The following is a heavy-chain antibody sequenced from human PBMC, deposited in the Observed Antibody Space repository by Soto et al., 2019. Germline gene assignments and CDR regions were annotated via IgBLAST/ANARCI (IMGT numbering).Heavy chain of an antibody. CDR3: ARVYSSSWDYYYYYGMDV. J-gene: IGHJ6*02. CDR2: ISYDGSNK. D-gene: IGHD6-13*01. CDR1: GFTFSSYA. V-gene: IGHV3-30-3*01. Sequence: GGSLRLSCAASGFTFSSYAMHWVRQAPGKGLEWVAVISYDGSNKYYADSVKGRFTISRDNSKNTLYLQMNSLRAEDTAVYYCARVYSSSWDYYYYYGMDVWGQGTTVTVSS.